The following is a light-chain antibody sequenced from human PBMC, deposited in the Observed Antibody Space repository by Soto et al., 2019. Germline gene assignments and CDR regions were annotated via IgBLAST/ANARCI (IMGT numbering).Light chain of an antibody. V-gene: IGKV3-20*01. CDR1: QSVSSSY. Sequence: EIVLTQSPGTLSLSPGERATLSCRASQSVSSSYLAWYQQKPGQAPRLLIYGASSRATGIPDRFSGSGSGTDFTLTISRLDPEDFAEYYCQQYGSSPQTFGQGTKLEIK. CDR2: GAS. CDR3: QQYGSSPQT. J-gene: IGKJ2*01.